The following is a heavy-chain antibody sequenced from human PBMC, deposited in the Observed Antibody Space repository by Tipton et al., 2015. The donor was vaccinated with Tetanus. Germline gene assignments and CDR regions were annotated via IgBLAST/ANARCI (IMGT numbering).Heavy chain of an antibody. J-gene: IGHJ4*02. CDR1: GYSFPNYY. CDR3: ARMYSTSSPFDH. V-gene: IGHV5-51*01. D-gene: IGHD6-6*01. CDR2: IHPGDSIA. Sequence: QLVQSGAEVKKPGESLKISCKASGYSFPNYYIAWVRHMPGKGLEWMGTIHPGDSIAEYSPSFRGQVTISADKSTSTVYLQWSSLKASDTAMYFCARMYSTSSPFDHWGQGTLVAVSS.